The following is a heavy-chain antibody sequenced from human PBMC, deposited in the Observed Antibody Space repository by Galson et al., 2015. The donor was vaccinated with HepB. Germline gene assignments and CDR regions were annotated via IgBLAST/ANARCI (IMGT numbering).Heavy chain of an antibody. CDR2: ISGSGGST. CDR3: AKDKAGLDCGGDCYAEDY. D-gene: IGHD2-21*02. CDR1: GFTFSSYA. V-gene: IGHV3-23*01. J-gene: IGHJ4*02. Sequence: SLRLSCAASGFTFSSYAMSWVRQAPGKGLEWVSAISGSGGSTYYADSVKGRFTISRDNSKNTLYLQMNSLRAEDTAVYYCAKDKAGLDCGGDCYAEDYWGQGTLVTVSS.